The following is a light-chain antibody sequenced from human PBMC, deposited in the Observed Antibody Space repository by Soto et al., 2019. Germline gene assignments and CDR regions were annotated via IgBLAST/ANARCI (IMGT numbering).Light chain of an antibody. CDR1: QSVSNN. V-gene: IGKV3-15*01. CDR2: GAS. CDR3: HPYNDWPPGT. Sequence: SPAALSVSPGERATLSCRASQSVSNNLAWYQHTPGQAPRLLIGGASTRATGIPARFSGSGSGTEFALTISSLQSVDFAVYYCHPYNDWPPGTFGQGTKVDI. J-gene: IGKJ1*01.